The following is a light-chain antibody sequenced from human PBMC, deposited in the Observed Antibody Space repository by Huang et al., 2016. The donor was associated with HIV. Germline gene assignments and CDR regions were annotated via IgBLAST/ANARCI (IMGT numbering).Light chain of an antibody. CDR3: QQCGSSPWT. CDR1: QIVSSSY. CDR2: GAS. J-gene: IGKJ1*01. Sequence: IVLTQSPDTLSLSPGERATLSCRASQIVSSSYLAWYQQKPGQAPRRLIYGASSRATGIPDRFSGSGSGTDFTLTISRLEPEDFAVYYCQQCGSSPWTFGQGTKVEIK. V-gene: IGKV3-20*01.